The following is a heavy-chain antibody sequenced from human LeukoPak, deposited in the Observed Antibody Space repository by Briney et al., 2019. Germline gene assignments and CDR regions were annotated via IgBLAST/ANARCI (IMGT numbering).Heavy chain of an antibody. CDR3: ATYGSGRYWFDP. CDR2: IYYSGST. V-gene: IGHV4-30-4*01. D-gene: IGHD3-10*01. CDR1: GGSIRSGDFY. Sequence: SETLSLTCTVSGGSIRSGDFYWSWIRQPPGKGLEWIGYIYYSGSTNYNPSLKSRVTISKDTSKNQFSLKLSSVTAADTAVYYCATYGSGRYWFDPWGQGTLVTVSS. J-gene: IGHJ5*02.